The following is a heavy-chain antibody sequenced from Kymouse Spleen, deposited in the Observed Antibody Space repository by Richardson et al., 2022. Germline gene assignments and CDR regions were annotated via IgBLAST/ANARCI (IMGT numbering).Heavy chain of an antibody. CDR3: ARHRYSGSDYYYYGMDV. D-gene: IGHD1-26*01. V-gene: IGHV4-39*01. J-gene: IGHJ6*02. CDR2: IYYSGST. Sequence: QLQLQESGPGLVKPSETLSLTCTVSGGSISSSSYYWGWIRQPPGKGLEWIGSIYYSGSTYYNPSLKSRVTISVDTSKNQFSLKLSSVTAADTAVYYCARHRYSGSDYYYYGMDVWGQGTTVTVSS. CDR1: GGSISSSSYY.